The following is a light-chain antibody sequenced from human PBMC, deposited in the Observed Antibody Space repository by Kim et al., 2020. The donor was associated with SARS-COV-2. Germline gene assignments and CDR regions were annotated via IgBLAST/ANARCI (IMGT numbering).Light chain of an antibody. J-gene: IGLJ2*01. CDR3: QAWASTTVV. V-gene: IGLV3-1*01. CDR1: NLGDNF. CDR2: HDN. Sequence: SVSPGQTVPITFSRDNLGDNFVCWYQQKPAQSPVVCIYHDNTRPSGIPERISGSNSGNTATLTISGTQSVDEADYYCQAWASTTVVFGGGTQLTVL.